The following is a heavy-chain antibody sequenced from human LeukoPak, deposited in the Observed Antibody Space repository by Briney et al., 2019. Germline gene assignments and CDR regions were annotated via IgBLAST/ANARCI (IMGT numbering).Heavy chain of an antibody. Sequence: GGSLRLSCAASGFTVSSNYMSWVRQAPGKGLEWVAVIYSGGSTYYADSVKGRFTISRDKSKNTLYLQMNSLRAEDTAVYYCARGAVTGHDAFDIWGQETMVTVSS. CDR1: GFTVSSNY. D-gene: IGHD6-19*01. CDR2: IYSGGST. V-gene: IGHV3-53*01. J-gene: IGHJ3*02. CDR3: ARGAVTGHDAFDI.